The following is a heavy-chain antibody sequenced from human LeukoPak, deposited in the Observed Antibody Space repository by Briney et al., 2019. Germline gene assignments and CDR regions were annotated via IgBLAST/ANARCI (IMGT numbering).Heavy chain of an antibody. J-gene: IGHJ4*02. CDR2: IYYSGST. Sequence: SETLSLTCTVSGGSISSSTYYWAWIRQPPGEGLEWIGCIYYSGSTYYNPSLKSRVTISVDTSKIQFSLKLSSVTAADTAVYYCARGDRPDFDYWGQGTLVTVSS. CDR1: GGSISSSTYY. V-gene: IGHV4-39*07. CDR3: ARGDRPDFDY. D-gene: IGHD6-6*01.